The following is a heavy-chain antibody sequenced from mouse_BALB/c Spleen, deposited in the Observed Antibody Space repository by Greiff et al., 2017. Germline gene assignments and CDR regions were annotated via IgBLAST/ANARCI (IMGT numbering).Heavy chain of an antibody. Sequence: QVQLQQSGAELVRPGTSVKVSCKASGYAFTNYLIEWVKQRPGQGLEWIGVINPGSGGTNYNEKFKGKATLTADKSSSTAYMQLSSLTSDDSAVYFCARGGLTGTGYAMDYWGQGTSVTVSS. CDR3: ARGGLTGTGYAMDY. CDR1: GYAFTNYL. V-gene: IGHV1-54*01. J-gene: IGHJ4*01. D-gene: IGHD4-1*01. CDR2: INPGSGGT.